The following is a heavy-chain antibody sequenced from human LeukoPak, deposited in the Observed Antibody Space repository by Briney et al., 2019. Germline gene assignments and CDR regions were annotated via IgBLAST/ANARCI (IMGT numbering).Heavy chain of an antibody. V-gene: IGHV2-5*01. D-gene: IGHD1-1*01. CDR2: IYWNDDD. CDR3: AHLTTSAYYYDY. Sequence: PGPTLVNPTETLTLTCTCSGFSVSSSGVAVGWIRQPPGKALEWLGHIYWNDDDRYSTSLKSRLTITKDTSENQVVLTMTNMDPVDTATYYCAHLTTSAYYYDYWGQGTLVTVSS. J-gene: IGHJ4*02. CDR1: GFSVSSSGVA.